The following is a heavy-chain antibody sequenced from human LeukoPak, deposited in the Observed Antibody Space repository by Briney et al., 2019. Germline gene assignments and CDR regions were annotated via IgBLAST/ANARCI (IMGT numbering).Heavy chain of an antibody. CDR2: IYPGDSDT. V-gene: IGHV5-51*01. J-gene: IGHJ5*02. Sequence: GESLQISCKGSGYSFSTYWIGWVRQLPGKGLEWMGIIYPGDSDTRYSPSFQGQVVISADKSISTAYLQWRTLKASDTAMYYCARRYSGYDWSNWFDPWGQGTLVTVSS. CDR1: GYSFSTYW. CDR3: ARRYSGYDWSNWFDP. D-gene: IGHD5-12*01.